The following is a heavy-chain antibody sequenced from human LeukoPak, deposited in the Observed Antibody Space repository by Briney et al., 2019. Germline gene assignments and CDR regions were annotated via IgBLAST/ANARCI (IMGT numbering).Heavy chain of an antibody. CDR3: ARDLIAVRPGWFDP. V-gene: IGHV1-18*01. D-gene: IGHD6-6*01. Sequence: ASVKVSCKASGYTFTTYGISWVRLAPGQGLEWMGWISAYNGNTNYAQEFQGRVTMTTDTSISTAYMELRSLRSDDTAVYYCARDLIAVRPGWFDPWGQGSLVTVSS. CDR2: ISAYNGNT. J-gene: IGHJ5*02. CDR1: GYTFTTYG.